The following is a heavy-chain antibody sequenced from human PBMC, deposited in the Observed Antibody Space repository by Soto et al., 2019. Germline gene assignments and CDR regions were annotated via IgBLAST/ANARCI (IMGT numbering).Heavy chain of an antibody. V-gene: IGHV3-30-3*01. CDR3: ARDERYTSSWYVSGHYYYGMDV. J-gene: IGHJ6*02. D-gene: IGHD6-13*01. CDR2: ISYDRSNK. Sequence: GGSLRLSFAASGFTFSSYAMHWLRQAPGKGLEWVAVISYDRSNKYYADSVKGRFTISRANSKNTLYLQMNSLRAEDTAVYYCARDERYTSSWYVSGHYYYGMDVWGQGTTVTVPS. CDR1: GFTFSSYA.